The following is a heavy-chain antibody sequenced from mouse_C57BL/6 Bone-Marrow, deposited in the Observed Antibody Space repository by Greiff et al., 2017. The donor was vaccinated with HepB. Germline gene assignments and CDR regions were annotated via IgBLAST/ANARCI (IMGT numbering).Heavy chain of an antibody. CDR2: INYDGSST. D-gene: IGHD1-1*01. Sequence: EVKLVESEGGLVQPGRSKKLSCTASGFTFSDYYMAWVRQVPEKGLEWVANINYDGSSTYYLDSLKSRFIISRDNAKNILYLQMSSLKSEDTATYYCARGDYGSSYPYFDYWGQGTTLTVSS. CDR3: ARGDYGSSYPYFDY. V-gene: IGHV5-16*01. CDR1: GFTFSDYY. J-gene: IGHJ2*01.